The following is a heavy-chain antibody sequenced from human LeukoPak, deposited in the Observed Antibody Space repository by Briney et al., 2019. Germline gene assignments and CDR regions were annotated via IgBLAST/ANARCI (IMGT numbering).Heavy chain of an antibody. CDR2: IFPIFGTA. D-gene: IGHD5-24*01. CDR3: ARERGLGLVAYDY. V-gene: IGHV1-69*13. CDR1: GGTFSSYA. J-gene: IGHJ4*02. Sequence: ASVKVSCKASGGTFSSYAISWVRQAPGQGLEWMGGIFPIFGTANYAQKFQGRVTITADESTSTAYMELSSLRSEDTAVYYCARERGLGLVAYDYWGQGTLVTVSS.